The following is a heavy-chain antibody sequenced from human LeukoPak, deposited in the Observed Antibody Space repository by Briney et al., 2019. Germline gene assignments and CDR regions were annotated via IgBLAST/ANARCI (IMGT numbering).Heavy chain of an antibody. CDR3: AKDGRDNYYYMDV. CDR1: GFTFSSYG. Sequence: GGSLRLSCAASGFTFSSYGMHWVRQAPGKGLEWVAFIRYDGSNKYYADSVKGRFTISRDNSKNTLYLQMNSLRAEDTALYYCAKDGRDNYYYMDVWGKGTTVTISS. D-gene: IGHD2-21*02. V-gene: IGHV3-30*02. J-gene: IGHJ6*03. CDR2: IRYDGSNK.